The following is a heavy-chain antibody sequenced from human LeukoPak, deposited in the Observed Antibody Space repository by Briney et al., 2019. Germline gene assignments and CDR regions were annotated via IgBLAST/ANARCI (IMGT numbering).Heavy chain of an antibody. V-gene: IGHV3-33*01. CDR1: GFTFSSYG. Sequence: GGSLRLSCAASGFTFSSYGMHWVRQAPGKGLEWVTFLWYDGSNKYYADSVKGRFTISRDNSKNTLYLQMNTLRAEDTAVYYCARDLGYFDYWGQGTLVTVS. J-gene: IGHJ4*02. CDR3: ARDLGYFDY. CDR2: LWYDGSNK.